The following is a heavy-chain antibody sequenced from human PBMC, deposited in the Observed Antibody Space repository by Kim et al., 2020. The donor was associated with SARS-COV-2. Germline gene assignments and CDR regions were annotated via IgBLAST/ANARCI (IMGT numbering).Heavy chain of an antibody. CDR2: IYPADSDT. CDR3: ATTSLVPAAMWSFDY. CDR1: GYSFSTYW. D-gene: IGHD2-2*01. J-gene: IGHJ4*02. Sequence: GESLKISCKGSGYSFSTYWIGWVRQMPGKGLEWMGVIYPADSDTRYSPSFQGQVTISADKSISTAYLQWSSLTASDTAMYYCATTSLVPAAMWSFDYWGQGTRVTVSS. V-gene: IGHV5-51*01.